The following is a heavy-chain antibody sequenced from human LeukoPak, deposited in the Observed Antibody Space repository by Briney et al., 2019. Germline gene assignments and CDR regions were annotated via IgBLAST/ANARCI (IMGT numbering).Heavy chain of an antibody. CDR2: IYHSGST. CDR1: GGSISSSNW. D-gene: IGHD4-17*01. V-gene: IGHV4-4*02. J-gene: IGHJ4*02. CDR3: ARSGGDYLYYFDY. Sequence: QPSETLSLTCAVSGGSISSSNWWSWVRQPPGKGLEWIGEIYHSGSTNYNPSLKSRVTISVDKSKNQFSLKLSSVTAADMAVYYCARSGGDYLYYFDYWGQGTLVTVSS.